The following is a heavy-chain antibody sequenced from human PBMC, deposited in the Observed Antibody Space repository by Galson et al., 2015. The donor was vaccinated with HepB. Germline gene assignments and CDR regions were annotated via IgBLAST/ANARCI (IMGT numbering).Heavy chain of an antibody. CDR2: IIPIFGTA. Sequence: SVKVSCKASGGTFSSYAISWVRQAPGQGLEWMGGIIPIFGTANYAQKFQGRVTITADESTSTAYMELSSLRSEDTAVCYCARSLFPYGSGSLYYGMDVWGQGTTVTVSS. V-gene: IGHV1-69*13. CDR3: ARSLFPYGSGSLYYGMDV. J-gene: IGHJ6*02. CDR1: GGTFSSYA. D-gene: IGHD3-10*01.